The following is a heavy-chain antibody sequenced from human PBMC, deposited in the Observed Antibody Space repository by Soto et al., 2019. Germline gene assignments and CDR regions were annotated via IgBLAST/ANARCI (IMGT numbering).Heavy chain of an antibody. CDR3: AKGRGGSGSLTPRVDF. D-gene: IGHD3-10*01. V-gene: IGHV3-23*01. J-gene: IGHJ4*02. Sequence: EVQLLESGGGLVQPGGSLRLSCAASGFTFNNYAMTWVRQAPGKGLECVSAISGGGDTTSYADSVKGRFTVSRDGSKNTLYLQMSSLRADDTALYYCAKGRGGSGSLTPRVDFWGQGTLVTVSS. CDR1: GFTFNNYA. CDR2: ISGGGDTT.